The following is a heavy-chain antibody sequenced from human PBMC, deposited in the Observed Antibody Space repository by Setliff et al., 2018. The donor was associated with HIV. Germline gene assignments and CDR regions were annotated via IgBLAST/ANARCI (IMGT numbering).Heavy chain of an antibody. CDR1: GYSISSGYY. CDR2: INHSGRT. V-gene: IGHV4-38-2*01. CDR3: ARGMDYYDTSGYYQYYFDY. Sequence: SETLSLTCAVSGYSISSGYYWGWIRQPPGKGLEWIGEINHSGRTKYSPSLRSRVSISVDTSKTQFSLKLSSVTAADTAVYYCARGMDYYDTSGYYQYYFDYWGQGTLVTVSS. D-gene: IGHD3-22*01. J-gene: IGHJ4*02.